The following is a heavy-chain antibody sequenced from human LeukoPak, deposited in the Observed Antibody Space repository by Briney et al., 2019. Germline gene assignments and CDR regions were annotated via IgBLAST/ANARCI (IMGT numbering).Heavy chain of an antibody. Sequence: SETLSLTCTVSVGSLSRCYWRWIRQPPGKGLEWVGYIYYRGCTNYNPSLKSRVTISVDPSKNQFSLKLSSVTAADTAVYYCARTNSENYDILTGYSDWFDPWGQGTQVTVSS. CDR2: IYYRGCT. J-gene: IGHJ5*02. V-gene: IGHV4-59*01. D-gene: IGHD3-9*01. CDR3: ARTNSENYDILTGYSDWFDP. CDR1: VGSLSRCY.